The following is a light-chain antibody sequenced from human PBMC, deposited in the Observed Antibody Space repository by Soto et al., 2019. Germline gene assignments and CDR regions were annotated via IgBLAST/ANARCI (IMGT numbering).Light chain of an antibody. J-gene: IGKJ1*01. V-gene: IGKV3-15*01. CDR1: QSVTNN. CDR2: GAS. CDR3: QQYYDWPRT. Sequence: EIVMTQSPATLSVSPGERATLSCRASQSVTNNLAWYLHKPGQAPRLVIYGASSRATGIPDRFSGSGYGTGVTLTISSLQTEDFAIYYCQQYYDWPRTFGQGTKVEIK.